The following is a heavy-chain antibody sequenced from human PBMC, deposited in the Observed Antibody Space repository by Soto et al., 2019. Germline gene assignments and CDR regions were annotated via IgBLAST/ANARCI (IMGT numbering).Heavy chain of an antibody. D-gene: IGHD1-26*01. Sequence: ASLQVPCKASGYTFTSYGISWVRQAPGQGLEWMGWISAYNGNTNYAQKLQGRVTMTTDTSTSTAYMELRSSVNAADTAVYYCARGRPMMGAKTFFDYWGPGTLVTVSS. J-gene: IGHJ4*02. CDR1: GYTFTSYG. V-gene: IGHV1-18*01. CDR3: ARGRPMMGAKTFFDY. CDR2: ISAYNGNT.